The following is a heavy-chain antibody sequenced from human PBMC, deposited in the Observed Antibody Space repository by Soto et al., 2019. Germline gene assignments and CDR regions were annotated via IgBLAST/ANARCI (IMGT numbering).Heavy chain of an antibody. CDR1: GGSFSGYY. Sequence: ASETLSLTCAVYGGSFSGYYWSWIRQPPGKGLERIGEINHSGRTNYNPSIKSRVTISVDTSKKQISLKMSTVTTADTAEYYCARFPVVRGVIGWFDPWGQGTLVTVS. D-gene: IGHD3-10*01. CDR2: INHSGRT. J-gene: IGHJ5*02. CDR3: ARFPVVRGVIGWFDP. V-gene: IGHV4-34*01.